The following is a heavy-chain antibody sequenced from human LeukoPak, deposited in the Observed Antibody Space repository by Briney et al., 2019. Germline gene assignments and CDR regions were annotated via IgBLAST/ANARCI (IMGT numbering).Heavy chain of an antibody. Sequence: SETLSLTCTVSGGSISSYYWSWIRQPPGKGLEWIGYIYYSGSTNYNPSLKSRVTISVDTSKNQCSLKLSSVTAADTAVYYCARHGFYYDSSANHASFDPWGQGTLVTVSS. CDR2: IYYSGST. CDR1: GGSISSYY. D-gene: IGHD3-22*01. V-gene: IGHV4-59*08. CDR3: ARHGFYYDSSANHASFDP. J-gene: IGHJ5*02.